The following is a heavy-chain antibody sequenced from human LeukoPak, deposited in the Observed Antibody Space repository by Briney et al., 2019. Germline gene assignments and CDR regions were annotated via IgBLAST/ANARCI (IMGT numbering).Heavy chain of an antibody. CDR3: AKWGDYDVLTAYYDPDY. V-gene: IGHV3-23*01. Sequence: PGWSLRLSCAASGFTFSNYAMRWVRQAPWKGREWVSPINGSGGCTYHPGSVKGRFTISRDNSKNTLYLQMNSMRAEDTAVYYCAKWGDYDVLTAYYDPDYWGQGNLVTVSS. CDR1: GFTFSNYA. J-gene: IGHJ4*02. D-gene: IGHD3-9*01. CDR2: INGSGGCT.